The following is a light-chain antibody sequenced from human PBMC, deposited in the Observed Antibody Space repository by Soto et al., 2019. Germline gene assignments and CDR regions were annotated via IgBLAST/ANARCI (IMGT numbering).Light chain of an antibody. J-gene: IGLJ1*01. Sequence: QSVLTQPPSVSGAPGQRVTISCTGSSSNIGAGYDVHWYQQLPGTAPRLLIYGNSNRPSGVPDRFSGSKSGTSASLAIPGLQAEDDAKYYCQSSDTRRSGYVFGTGTKLTVL. CDR1: SSNIGAGYD. CDR2: GNS. CDR3: QSSDTRRSGYV. V-gene: IGLV1-40*01.